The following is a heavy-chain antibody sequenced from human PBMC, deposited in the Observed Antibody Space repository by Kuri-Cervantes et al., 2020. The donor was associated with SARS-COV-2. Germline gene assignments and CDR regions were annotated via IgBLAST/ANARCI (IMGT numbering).Heavy chain of an antibody. Sequence: GSLRLSCTVSGGSISSHYWSWIRQPPGKGLEWIGYIYYSGSTNYNPSLKSRVTISVDTSKNQFSLKLSSVTAADTAVYYCARDPNANHNNWFGPWGQGTLVTVSS. CDR2: IYYSGST. D-gene: IGHD4/OR15-4a*01. CDR1: GGSISSHY. J-gene: IGHJ5*02. CDR3: ARDPNANHNNWFGP. V-gene: IGHV4-59*11.